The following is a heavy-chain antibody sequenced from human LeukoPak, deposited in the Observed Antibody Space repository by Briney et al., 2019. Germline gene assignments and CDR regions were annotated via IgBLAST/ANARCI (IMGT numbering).Heavy chain of an antibody. Sequence: PGGSLRLSCSASGFTFSSSPMHWVRQAPGKGLEYVSAISSNGGATYYGDSVKGRFTISRDNSKNTLYLQMSSLRAEDTAVYYCVKERGWYDYWGQGTLVTVSS. J-gene: IGHJ4*02. V-gene: IGHV3-64D*06. CDR1: GFTFSSSP. D-gene: IGHD6-19*01. CDR3: VKERGWYDY. CDR2: ISSNGGAT.